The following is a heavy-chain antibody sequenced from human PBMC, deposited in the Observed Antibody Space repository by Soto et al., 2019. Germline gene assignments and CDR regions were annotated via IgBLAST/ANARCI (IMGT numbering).Heavy chain of an antibody. V-gene: IGHV3-23*01. CDR3: XXXXXXXYYHPFXY. J-gene: IGHJ4*02. CDR1: GFTFSSYA. CDR2: ISGSGGST. Sequence: SXRLSCAASGFTFSSYAMSWVRQAPGKGQEWVSAISGSGGSTYYAASLKGRFLISRDNSKNTLYVQMNRQRAEETAVYYXXXXXXXXYYHPFXYXXXGTLVTVSS. D-gene: IGHD3-10*01.